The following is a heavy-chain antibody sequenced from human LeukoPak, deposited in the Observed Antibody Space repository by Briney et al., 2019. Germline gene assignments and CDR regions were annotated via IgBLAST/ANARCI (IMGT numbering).Heavy chain of an antibody. J-gene: IGHJ4*02. Sequence: SETLSLTCTVSGDSVSSGNYYWSWIRQPPGKGLEWIGYIYYSGSTKYNPSLKSRVTISVDTSKNQFSLKLSSVTAADTAVYYCARDVKNDYVWGSYLWGQGTLVTVSS. CDR2: IYYSGST. CDR1: GDSVSSGNYY. D-gene: IGHD3-16*02. V-gene: IGHV4-61*01. CDR3: ARDVKNDYVWGSYL.